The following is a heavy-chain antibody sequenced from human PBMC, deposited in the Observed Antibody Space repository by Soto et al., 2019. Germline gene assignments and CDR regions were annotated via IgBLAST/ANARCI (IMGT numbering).Heavy chain of an antibody. CDR3: ARVSNYYGSGSYYKTVDP. D-gene: IGHD3-10*01. CDR1: GGTFSSYA. V-gene: IGHV1-69*13. J-gene: IGHJ5*02. Sequence: GASVKVSCKASGGTFSSYAISWVRQAPGQGLEWMGGIIPIFGTANYAQKFQGRVTITADESTSTAYMELSSLRSEDTAVYYCARVSNYYGSGSYYKTVDPWGQGTLVTVSS. CDR2: IIPIFGTA.